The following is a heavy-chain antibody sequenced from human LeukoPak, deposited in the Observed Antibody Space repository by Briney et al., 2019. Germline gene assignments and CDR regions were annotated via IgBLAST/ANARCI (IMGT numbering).Heavy chain of an antibody. CDR2: ISSSSSYI. CDR1: GFTFSSYS. V-gene: IGHV3-21*01. D-gene: IGHD6-19*01. J-gene: IGHJ4*02. CDR3: ARGPDSSGWYFGY. Sequence: GGSLRLSCAASGFTFSSYSMNWVRQAPGKGLEWVSSISSSSSYIYYADSVKGRFTISRDNAKNSLYLQMNSLRAEDTAVYYCARGPDSSGWYFGYWGQGTLVTVSS.